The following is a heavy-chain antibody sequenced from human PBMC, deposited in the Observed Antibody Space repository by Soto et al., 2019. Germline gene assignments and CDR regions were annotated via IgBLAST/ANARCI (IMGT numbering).Heavy chain of an antibody. V-gene: IGHV1-18*01. CDR1: GYTFSNFC. CDR2: ISPSNGQT. Sequence: GASVNVSCKSSGYTFSNFCLSWVRQAPGQGLEWMGWISPSNGQTIYAQNFHGRVTMTTDTSTATAHMELRSLISDDTAVYYCARVIMIFGVANLGSYFDYWGQGTRVTVSS. D-gene: IGHD3-3*01. J-gene: IGHJ4*02. CDR3: ARVIMIFGVANLGSYFDY.